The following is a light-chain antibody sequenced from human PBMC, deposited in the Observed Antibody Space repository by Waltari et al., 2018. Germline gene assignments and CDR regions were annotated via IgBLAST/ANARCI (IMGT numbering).Light chain of an antibody. Sequence: QSALTQPASVSGSPGQSITIPCPGTSSDVGGSNYVSWYQKHPGKAPKLMIYDVSNRPSGVSNRFSGSKSGNTASLTISGLQAEDEADYYCSSYTSSSTPLVVFGGGTKLTVL. CDR1: SSDVGGSNY. CDR2: DVS. J-gene: IGLJ2*01. CDR3: SSYTSSSTPLVV. V-gene: IGLV2-14*03.